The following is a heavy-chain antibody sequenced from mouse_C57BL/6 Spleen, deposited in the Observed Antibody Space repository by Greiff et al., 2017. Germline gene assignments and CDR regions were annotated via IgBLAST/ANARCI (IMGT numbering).Heavy chain of an antibody. Sequence: VQLQQSGAELVRPGTSVKVSCKASGYAFTNYLLEWVKQRPGQGLAWIGVLNPGSGGTHYNEKFKGKATLTADNSSRTAYMQLSSLTAEESAVDFCARDTGYDEEANYWGQGTTLTVSS. D-gene: IGHD2-2*01. CDR2: LNPGSGGT. J-gene: IGHJ2*01. V-gene: IGHV1-54*01. CDR1: GYAFTNYL. CDR3: ARDTGYDEEANY.